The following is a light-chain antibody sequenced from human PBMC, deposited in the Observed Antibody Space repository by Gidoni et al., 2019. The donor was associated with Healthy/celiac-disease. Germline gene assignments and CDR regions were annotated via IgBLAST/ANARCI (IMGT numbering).Light chain of an antibody. J-gene: IGKJ1*01. Sequence: DIHVTQSPSTLSASVGDRVIITCRTSQSANIWLAWYQQKPGKAPKVLIYAASDLQSGVPSRFSGSGSGTEFTLTINNLQPDDFATYYCQQYNNFRTFGQGTRVDIK. V-gene: IGKV1-5*03. CDR1: QSANIW. CDR3: QQYNNFRT. CDR2: AAS.